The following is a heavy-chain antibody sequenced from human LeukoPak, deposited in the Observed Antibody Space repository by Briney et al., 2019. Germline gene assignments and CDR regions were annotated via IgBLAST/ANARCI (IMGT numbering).Heavy chain of an antibody. CDR2: IYTSGDT. J-gene: IGHJ4*02. CDR3: ARVVPDGYSDY. CDR1: GGSLSNFY. Sequence: PSETLSLTCTVSGGSLSNFYWNWIRQPAGKGLEWIGRIYTSGDTDYNPSLKSRVTISVDTSKNQFSLKLSSLTAADTAVYYCARVVPDGYSDYWGQGTLVTVSS. V-gene: IGHV4-4*07. D-gene: IGHD5-24*01.